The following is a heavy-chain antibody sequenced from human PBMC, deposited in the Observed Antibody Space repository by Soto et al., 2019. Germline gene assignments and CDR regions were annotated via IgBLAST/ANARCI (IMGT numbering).Heavy chain of an antibody. CDR2: IIPIFGTA. J-gene: IGHJ6*02. D-gene: IGHD3-22*01. CDR1: GGTFSSYA. Sequence: SVKDSCKASGGTFSSYAISWVRQAPGQGLEWVGGIIPIFGTANYAQKFQGRVTITADKSTSTADMELSSLRSEDRAVYYCARVYYYDSSGYSYYYGRDVWGQSTTVSASS. CDR3: ARVYYYDSSGYSYYYGRDV. V-gene: IGHV1-69*06.